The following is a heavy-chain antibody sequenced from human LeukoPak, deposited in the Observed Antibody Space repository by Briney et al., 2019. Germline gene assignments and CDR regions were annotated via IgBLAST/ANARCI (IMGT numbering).Heavy chain of an antibody. CDR3: ARLPTGGRVPVDY. V-gene: IGHV1-8*01. CDR2: MNRNSGNT. Sequence: EASVKVSCKASGYTFTSYDINWVRQATGQGLEWMGWMNRNSGNTGYARKFQGRVTMTRNTSISTAYMELSSLRSEDTAVYYCARLPTGGRVPVDYWGQGTLVTVSS. J-gene: IGHJ4*02. CDR1: GYTFTSYD. D-gene: IGHD1-14*01.